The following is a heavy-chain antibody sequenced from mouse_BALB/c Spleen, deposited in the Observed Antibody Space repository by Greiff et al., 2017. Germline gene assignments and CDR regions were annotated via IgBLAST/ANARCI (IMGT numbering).Heavy chain of an antibody. V-gene: IGHV2-9*02. CDR3: ARDRGGNYGFAY. CDR2: IWAGGST. CDR1: GFSLTSYG. D-gene: IGHD2-1*01. J-gene: IGHJ3*01. Sequence: VMLVESGPGLVAPSQSLSITCTVSGFSLTSYGVHWVRQPPGKGLEWLGVIWAGGSTNYNSALMSRLSISKDNSKSQVFLKMNSLQTDDTAMYYCARDRGGNYGFAYWGQGTLVTVSA.